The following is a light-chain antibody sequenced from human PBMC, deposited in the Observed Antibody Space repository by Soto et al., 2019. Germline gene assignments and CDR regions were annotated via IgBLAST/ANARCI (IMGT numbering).Light chain of an antibody. CDR3: QTWGTGTVV. J-gene: IGLJ2*01. CDR1: SGHSSYV. Sequence: QSVLTQSPSASASLGASVKLTCTLSSGHSSYVIAWHQQQPEKGPRYLMKLNSDGSHSKGDGIPDRFSGSSSGAERYLTIPRLQSEDEADYYCQTWGTGTVVFGGGTKVTVL. V-gene: IGLV4-69*01. CDR2: LNSDGSH.